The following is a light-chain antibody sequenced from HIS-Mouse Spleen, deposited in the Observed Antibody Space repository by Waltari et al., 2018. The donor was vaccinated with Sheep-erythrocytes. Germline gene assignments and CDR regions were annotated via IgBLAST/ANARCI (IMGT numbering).Light chain of an antibody. CDR3: CSYAGSSTPWV. V-gene: IGLV2-23*01. J-gene: IGLJ3*02. CDR2: EGS. CDR1: SSDVGSHNL. Sequence: QSALTQPASVSGSPGQSLTISCTGTSSDVGSHNLVSWYQQHPGKAPKLMIYEGSKRPSGVSNRFSGSKSGNTASLTISGLQAEDEADYYCCSYAGSSTPWVFGGGTKLTVL.